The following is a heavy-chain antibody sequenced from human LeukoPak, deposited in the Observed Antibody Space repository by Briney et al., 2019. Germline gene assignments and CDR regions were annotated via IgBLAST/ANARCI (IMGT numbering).Heavy chain of an antibody. CDR2: IYYSGGT. J-gene: IGHJ4*02. D-gene: IGHD1-26*01. CDR3: ARLGFSNSGSYLAPSDY. CDR1: GGSISGYY. V-gene: IGHV4-59*08. Sequence: PSETLSLTCTVSGGSISGYYWSWIRQPPGKGLEWIGYIYYSGGTNYNPSLKSRVTISVDTSKNQFSLKLSSVTAADTAEYYCARLGFSNSGSYLAPSDYWGQGTLVTVSS.